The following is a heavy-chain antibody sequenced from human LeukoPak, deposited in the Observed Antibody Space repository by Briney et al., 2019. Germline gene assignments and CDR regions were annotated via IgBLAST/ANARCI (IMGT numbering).Heavy chain of an antibody. D-gene: IGHD4-17*01. J-gene: IGHJ3*02. CDR1: GGTFSSYA. Sequence: SVKVSCKASGGTFSSYAISWVRQAPGQGLEWMGVIIPIFGTANYAQKFQGRVTITADESTSTAYMELSSLRSEDTAVYYCARVLGDYSFGAFDIWGQGTMVTVSS. CDR2: IIPIFGTA. V-gene: IGHV1-69*01. CDR3: ARVLGDYSFGAFDI.